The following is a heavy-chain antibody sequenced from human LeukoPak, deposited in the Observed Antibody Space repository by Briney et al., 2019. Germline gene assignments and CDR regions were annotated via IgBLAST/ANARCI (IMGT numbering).Heavy chain of an antibody. Sequence: GGSLRLSYAASGFTFSSYGMHWVRQAPGKGLEWVAVISYDGSNKYYADSVKGRFTISRDNSKNTLYLQMNSLRAEDTAVYYCAKAYYDILTGYYSGDLDYWGQGTLVTVSS. CDR3: AKAYYDILTGYYSGDLDY. V-gene: IGHV3-30*18. CDR2: ISYDGSNK. CDR1: GFTFSSYG. J-gene: IGHJ4*02. D-gene: IGHD3-9*01.